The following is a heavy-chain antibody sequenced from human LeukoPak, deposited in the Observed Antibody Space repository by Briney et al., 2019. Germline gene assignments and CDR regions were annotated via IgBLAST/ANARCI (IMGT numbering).Heavy chain of an antibody. Sequence: SETLSLTCTVSGGSISSYYWSWIRQPPGKGLEWIGEINHSGSTNYNPSLKSRVTISVDTSKNQFSLKLSSVTAADTAIYYCAGGFCSGGSCSRGLDWGQGTLVTVSS. CDR1: GGSISSYY. D-gene: IGHD2-15*01. CDR3: AGGFCSGGSCSRGLD. J-gene: IGHJ4*02. CDR2: INHSGST. V-gene: IGHV4-34*01.